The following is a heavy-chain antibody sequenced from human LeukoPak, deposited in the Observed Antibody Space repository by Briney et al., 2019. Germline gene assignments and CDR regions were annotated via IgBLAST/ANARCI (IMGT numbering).Heavy chain of an antibody. Sequence: SETLSLTCTVSGGSFSNYYWSWIRQPAGKGLEWIGRIYTSGSTNYNPSVKSRVTMSVDTSNNQFSLKLTSVTAADTAVYYCARQPPQYYGMDVWGQGTSVTVSS. CDR3: ARQPPQYYGMDV. CDR1: GGSFSNYY. D-gene: IGHD1-14*01. V-gene: IGHV4-4*07. CDR2: IYTSGST. J-gene: IGHJ6*01.